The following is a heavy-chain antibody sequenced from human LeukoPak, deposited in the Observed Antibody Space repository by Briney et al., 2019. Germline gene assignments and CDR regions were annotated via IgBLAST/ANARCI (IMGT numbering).Heavy chain of an antibody. Sequence: GGSLRLSCAASGFTFSRYEMNWVRQAPGKGLEWVSYIISSGSNIYYADSVKGRFTISRDNSKNTLYLQMNSLRAEDTAVYYCAKDPDIFAPWGQGTMVTDCS. D-gene: IGHD5-12*01. CDR2: IISSGSNI. CDR1: GFTFSRYE. V-gene: IGHV3-48*03. J-gene: IGHJ5*02. CDR3: AKDPDIFAP.